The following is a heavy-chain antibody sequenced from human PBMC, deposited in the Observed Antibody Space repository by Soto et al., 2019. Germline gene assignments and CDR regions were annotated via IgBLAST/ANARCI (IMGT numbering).Heavy chain of an antibody. CDR1: GFTVSSNY. CDR2: IYSGGST. V-gene: IGHV3-66*01. D-gene: IGHD2-15*01. Sequence: EVQLVESGGGLVQPGGSLRLSCAASGFTVSSNYMSWVRQAPGKGLERVSVIYSGGSTYYADSVKGRFTISRDNSKNTLYLQMNSLSAEDTAVYYCASLHCCGGSCPDYCGQGTLVTVSS. J-gene: IGHJ4*02. CDR3: ASLHCCGGSCPDY.